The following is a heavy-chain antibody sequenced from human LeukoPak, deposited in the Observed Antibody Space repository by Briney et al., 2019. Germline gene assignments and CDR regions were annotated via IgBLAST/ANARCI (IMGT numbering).Heavy chain of an antibody. J-gene: IGHJ3*02. V-gene: IGHV1-69*13. D-gene: IGHD2-2*01. CDR2: IIPIFGTA. Sequence: ASVKVSCKASGGTFSSYAISWVRQAPGQGLEWMGGIIPIFGTANYAQKFQGRVTITADESTSTACMELSSLRSEDTAVYYCARDRDIVVVPAAIWSRGAFDIWGQGTMVTVSS. CDR1: GGTFSSYA. CDR3: ARDRDIVVVPAAIWSRGAFDI.